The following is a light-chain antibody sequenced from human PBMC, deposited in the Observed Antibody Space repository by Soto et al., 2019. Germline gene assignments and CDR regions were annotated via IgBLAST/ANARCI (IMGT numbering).Light chain of an antibody. J-gene: IGKJ5*01. V-gene: IGKV3-15*01. Sequence: EIVLTQSPGILYLSPGDRATLSCRASQTISSGFLAWYQRKVGQAPRLLIYGASTRATGIPARFSGSGSGTEFTLTISSLQSEDFAVYYCQQYNYWPPKITFGQGTRLEIK. CDR1: QTISSGF. CDR3: QQYNYWPPKIT. CDR2: GAS.